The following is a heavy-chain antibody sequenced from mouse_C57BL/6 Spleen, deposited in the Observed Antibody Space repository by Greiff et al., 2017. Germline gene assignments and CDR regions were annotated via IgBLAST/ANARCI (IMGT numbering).Heavy chain of an antibody. CDR3: ARRYGSPYWYFDV. CDR2: IYPRSGNT. J-gene: IGHJ1*03. CDR1: GYTFTSYG. V-gene: IGHV1-81*01. Sequence: QVQLKESGAELARPGASVKLSCKASGYTFTSYGISWVKQRTGQGLEWIGEIYPRSGNTYYNEKFKGKATLTADKSSSTAYMELRSLTSEDSAVYFCARRYGSPYWYFDVWGTGTTVTVSS. D-gene: IGHD1-1*01.